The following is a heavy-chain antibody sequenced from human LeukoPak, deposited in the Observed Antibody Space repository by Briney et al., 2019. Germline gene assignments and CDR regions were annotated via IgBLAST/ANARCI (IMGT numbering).Heavy chain of an antibody. CDR1: GFTFSSYS. CDR2: ISSSSSYI. V-gene: IGHV3-21*01. J-gene: IGHJ5*02. D-gene: IGHD6-6*01. CDR3: ARGVAARPRWFDP. Sequence: PGGSLRLSCAASGFTFSSYSMNWVRQAPGKGLGWVSSISSSSSYIYYADSVKGRFTISRDNAKNSLYLQMNSLRAEDTAVYYCARGVAARPRWFDPWGQGTLVTVSS.